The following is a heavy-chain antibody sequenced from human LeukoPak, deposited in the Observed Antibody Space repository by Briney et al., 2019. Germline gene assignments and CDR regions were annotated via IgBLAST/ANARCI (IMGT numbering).Heavy chain of an antibody. V-gene: IGHV4-30-4*01. Sequence: PSETLSLTCTVSGGSISSGDYYWSRIRQPPGKGLERIGYIYYSGSTYYNPSLKSRVTISVDTSKNQFSLKLSSVTAADTAVYYCARGTEGSSGLYYFDYWGQGTLVTVSS. CDR3: ARGTEGSSGLYYFDY. D-gene: IGHD3-22*01. CDR1: GGSISSGDYY. J-gene: IGHJ4*02. CDR2: IYYSGST.